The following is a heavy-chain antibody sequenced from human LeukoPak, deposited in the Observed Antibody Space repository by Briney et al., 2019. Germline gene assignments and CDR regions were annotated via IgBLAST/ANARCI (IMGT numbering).Heavy chain of an antibody. D-gene: IGHD5-18*01. J-gene: IGHJ4*02. CDR2: IYSGGST. V-gene: IGHV3-NL1*01. Sequence: GGSLRPSCAASGFTFSNYGMHWVRQAPDKGLEWVSVIYSGGSTYYADSVKGRFTISRDNSKNTLYLQMNSLRAEDTAVYYCARGRGYNYWGQGTLVTVSS. CDR1: GFTFSNYG. CDR3: ARGRGYNY.